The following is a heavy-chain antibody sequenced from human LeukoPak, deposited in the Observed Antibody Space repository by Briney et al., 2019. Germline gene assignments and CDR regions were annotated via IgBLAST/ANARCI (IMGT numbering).Heavy chain of an antibody. CDR1: GFTFGAYA. J-gene: IGHJ4*02. CDR2: IRSKVYGGTT. Sequence: QSLRLSCTASGFTFGAYAMSWFRQAPGKGLGWVGFIRSKVYGGTTEYAASVKGRFTISRDDSKSIAYLQMNSLKTEDTAVYYCTRADLPLDYWGQGTLVTVSS. CDR3: TRADLPLDY. V-gene: IGHV3-49*03.